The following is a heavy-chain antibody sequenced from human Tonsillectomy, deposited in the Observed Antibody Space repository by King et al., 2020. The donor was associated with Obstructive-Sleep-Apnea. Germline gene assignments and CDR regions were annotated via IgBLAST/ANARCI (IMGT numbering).Heavy chain of an antibody. V-gene: IGHV3-7*03. CDR3: ERVGYDDVWGSYHSDY. D-gene: IGHD3-16*02. J-gene: IGHJ4*02. CDR2: IRQDGSEK. CDR1: GFTFSSFW. Sequence: QLVQSGGGLVQPGGSLRLSCAASGFTFSSFWMNWVRQAPGKGLEWVANIRQDGSEKYYVDSVKGRFTISRDNAKNSLFLQMNSLRAEDTAGYYCERVGYDDVWGSYHSDYWGQGTLVTVSS.